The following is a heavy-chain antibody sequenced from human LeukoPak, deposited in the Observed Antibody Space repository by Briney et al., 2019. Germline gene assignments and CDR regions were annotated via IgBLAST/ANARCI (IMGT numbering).Heavy chain of an antibody. D-gene: IGHD3-16*01. CDR3: AKGGGGRLIYYYYMDV. J-gene: IGHJ6*03. CDR1: GFTFDDYA. CDR2: ITWNSGNI. V-gene: IGHV3-9*03. Sequence: GGSLRLSCAASGFTFDDYAMHWVRQAPGKGLEWVPGITWNSGNIEYADSVKGRFTISRDNAKNSLYLQMNSLRAEDMALYYCAKGGGGRLIYYYYMDVWGKGTTVTVSS.